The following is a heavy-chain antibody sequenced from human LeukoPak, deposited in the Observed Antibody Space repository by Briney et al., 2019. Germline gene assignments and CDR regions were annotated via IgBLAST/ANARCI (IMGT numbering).Heavy chain of an antibody. CDR1: GLTLSDAW. D-gene: IGHD2-2*01. CDR2: IKQDGSEK. J-gene: IGHJ3*02. CDR3: ARDSVPLIPAAYDAFAI. V-gene: IGHV3-7*01. Sequence: GGSPSLSCVLSGLTLSDAWMSWVRQAPGKGLEWVANIKQDGSEKYYVDSVKGRFTISRDNAKNALYLQMNSLRAEDTAVDYCARDSVPLIPAAYDAFAIWGQGTMVIVSS.